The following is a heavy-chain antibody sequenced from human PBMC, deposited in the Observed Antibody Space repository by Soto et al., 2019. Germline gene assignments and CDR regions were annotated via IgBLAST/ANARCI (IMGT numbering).Heavy chain of an antibody. CDR1: GFSFNIFA. CDR2: ISGGGGST. Sequence: VKLWESEGRLVQTGGSLRPSCAASGFSFNIFAMNWIRQASGQGVAWVSGISGGGGSTYYADSVKGRFTISREHCKNTLYLQMNSLRAEESAVYYCAKNPTSYDRSAQFQSWVQATVLTVSS. V-gene: IGHV3-23*01. CDR3: AKNPTSYDRSAQFQS. D-gene: IGHD3-22*01. J-gene: IGHJ4*02.